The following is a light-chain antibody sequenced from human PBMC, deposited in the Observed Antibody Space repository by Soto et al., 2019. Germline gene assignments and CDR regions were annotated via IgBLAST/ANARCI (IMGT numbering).Light chain of an antibody. CDR3: QQYNNWPRGT. CDR1: QSVSNN. CDR2: GAS. Sequence: EIVMTQSPATLSVSPGDRATLSCRASQSVSNNLAWYQQKPGQAPRLLIYGASTRATGIPARFSGSGSGTEFTLTISSLQSEDFAVYYCQQYNNWPRGTFGGGTKVEIK. V-gene: IGKV3-15*01. J-gene: IGKJ4*01.